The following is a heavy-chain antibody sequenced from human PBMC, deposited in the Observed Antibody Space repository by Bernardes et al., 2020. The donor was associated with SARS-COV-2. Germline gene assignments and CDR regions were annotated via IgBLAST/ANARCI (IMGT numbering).Heavy chain of an antibody. CDR2: IFWDDDK. D-gene: IGHD2-8*01. Sequence: LVAPTQTLTLTCTYSGFALTTSGVVVGWIRQPPGTALEWPALIFWDDDKRYSPSLQSRLTITKDTSKNQVVLTMTNLDPVDTATYFCAHRQPGMVYTSIGAFDIWGQGTMVTVSS. V-gene: IGHV2-5*02. CDR3: AHRQPGMVYTSIGAFDI. J-gene: IGHJ3*02. CDR1: GFALTTSGVV.